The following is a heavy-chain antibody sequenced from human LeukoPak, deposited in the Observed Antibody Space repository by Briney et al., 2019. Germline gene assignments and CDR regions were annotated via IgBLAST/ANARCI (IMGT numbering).Heavy chain of an antibody. J-gene: IGHJ6*02. CDR2: ISAYNGNT. CDR1: GYTFTSYG. CDR3: ARSVEEDIVVVPAAMAKYYYYGMDV. Sequence: ASVKVSCKASGYTFTSYGISWVRQAPGQGLEWMGWISAYNGNTNYAQKLQGRVTMTTDTSTSTAYMELRSLRSDDTAVYYCARSVEEDIVVVPAAMAKYYYYGMDVWGQGTTVTVSS. V-gene: IGHV1-18*01. D-gene: IGHD2-2*01.